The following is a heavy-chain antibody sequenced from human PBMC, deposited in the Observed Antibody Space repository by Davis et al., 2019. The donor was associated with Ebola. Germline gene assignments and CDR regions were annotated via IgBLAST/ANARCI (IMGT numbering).Heavy chain of an antibody. CDR2: IIPIFGTP. CDR3: ARTLWFGELSGYYNGMDV. J-gene: IGHJ6*04. D-gene: IGHD3-10*01. Sequence: AASVKVSCKASGGTLSNYAINWVRQAPGQGLEWMGGIIPIFGTPNYAQKFQGRVTITADESTSTAYMELSSLRSDDTAVYYCARTLWFGELSGYYNGMDVWGKGTTVTVSS. CDR1: GGTLSNYA. V-gene: IGHV1-69*13.